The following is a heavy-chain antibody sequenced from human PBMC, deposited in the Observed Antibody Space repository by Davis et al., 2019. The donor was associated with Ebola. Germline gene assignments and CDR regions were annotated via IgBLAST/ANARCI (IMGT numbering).Heavy chain of an antibody. CDR3: ARRVKGTVVTPFDY. CDR1: GGFISSIYY. D-gene: IGHD4-23*01. V-gene: IGHV4-39*01. J-gene: IGHJ4*02. Sequence: MPSETLSLTCTVSGGFISSIYYWGCIRQPPGKGLEWIGTIYYSGRTNYHPSLKSRVTISADTSKNQFSLKLRSVNAADTAVYYCARRVKGTVVTPFDYWGQGTLVTVSS. CDR2: IYYSGRT.